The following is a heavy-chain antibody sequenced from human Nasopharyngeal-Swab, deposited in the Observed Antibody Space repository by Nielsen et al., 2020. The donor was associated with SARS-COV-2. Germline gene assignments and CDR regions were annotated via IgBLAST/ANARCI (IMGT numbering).Heavy chain of an antibody. Sequence: SVKVSCKASGGTFSSYAISWVRQAPGQGLEWMGGIIPIFGTANYAQKFQGRVTITADKSTSTAYMEMNSLRSEDTTVYYCARAHPRSCTDGVCFRSQVYNWFDPWGQGTLVTVSS. D-gene: IGHD2-8*01. CDR1: GGTFSSYA. J-gene: IGHJ5*02. CDR3: ARAHPRSCTDGVCFRSQVYNWFDP. V-gene: IGHV1-69*06. CDR2: IIPIFGTA.